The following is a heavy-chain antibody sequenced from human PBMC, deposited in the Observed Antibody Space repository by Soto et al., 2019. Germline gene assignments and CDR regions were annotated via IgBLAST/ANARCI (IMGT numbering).Heavy chain of an antibody. Sequence: SETLSLTCTVSGGSINSSSYYWGWIRQPPGKGLEWIGSIYYSGSTYYNPSLKSRVTISVDTSKNQFSLKLSSVTAADTAVYYCARHGGVVVVAATSGLMDYYMDVWGKGTTVTVSS. CDR2: IYYSGST. CDR3: ARHGGVVVVAATSGLMDYYMDV. D-gene: IGHD2-15*01. J-gene: IGHJ6*03. V-gene: IGHV4-39*01. CDR1: GGSINSSSYY.